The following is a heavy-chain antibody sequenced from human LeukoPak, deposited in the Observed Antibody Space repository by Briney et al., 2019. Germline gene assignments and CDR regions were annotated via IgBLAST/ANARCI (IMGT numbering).Heavy chain of an antibody. CDR3: ARRAVVIGVGYFDY. V-gene: IGHV5-51*01. D-gene: IGHD4-23*01. CDR1: GYSFTTYW. J-gene: IGHJ4*02. CDR2: IYPGDSDI. Sequence: GESLKISCKGSGYSFTTYWIGRVRPMPGKGLAWMGIIYPGDSDIRISPSFQGQVTISVDKSISTAYLQWSSLKASDTAMYYCARRAVVIGVGYFDYWGQGTLVTVSS.